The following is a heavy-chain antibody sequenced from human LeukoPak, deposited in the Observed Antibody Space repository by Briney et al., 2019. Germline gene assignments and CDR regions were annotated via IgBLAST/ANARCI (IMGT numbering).Heavy chain of an antibody. CDR1: GGTFTSYA. J-gene: IGHJ4*02. CDR2: IIPIFVTA. D-gene: IGHD6-13*01. Sequence: SVKVSSKASGGTFTSYAISSVRQAPGQGLEWMGRIIPIFVTANSAQKFQGRVTITTDESPSTAYMELSSLRSEDTAVYYCARAMYSSSWWDYWGQGTLVTVSS. V-gene: IGHV1-69*05. CDR3: ARAMYSSSWWDY.